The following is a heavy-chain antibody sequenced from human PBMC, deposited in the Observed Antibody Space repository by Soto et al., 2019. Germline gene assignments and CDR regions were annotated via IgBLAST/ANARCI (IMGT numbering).Heavy chain of an antibody. CDR2: ISSSSSYI. V-gene: IGHV3-21*01. CDR3: ARDGYNARYFDY. CDR1: GFTFSSYS. Sequence: SGGSLRLSCAASGFTFSSYSMNWVRQAPGKGLEWVSSISSSSSYIYYADSLKGRFTISRDNAKNSLYLQMNSLRAEDTAVYYCARDGYNARYFDYWGQGSLVTVSS. D-gene: IGHD5-12*01. J-gene: IGHJ4*02.